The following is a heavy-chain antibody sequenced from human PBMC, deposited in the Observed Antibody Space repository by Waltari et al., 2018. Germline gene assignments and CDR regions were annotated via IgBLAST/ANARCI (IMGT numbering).Heavy chain of an antibody. CDR2: FDPEDGET. J-gene: IGHJ4*02. CDR1: GYTLTELS. CDR3: ATLNYCSSTSCAFPPDY. V-gene: IGHV1-24*01. Sequence: QVQLVQSGAEVKKPGASVKVSCKVSGYTLTELSMHWVRQAPGKGLERMGGFDPEDGETIYAQKFQGRVTMTEDTSTDTAYMELSSLRSEDTAVYYCATLNYCSSTSCAFPPDYWGQGTLVTVSS. D-gene: IGHD2-2*01.